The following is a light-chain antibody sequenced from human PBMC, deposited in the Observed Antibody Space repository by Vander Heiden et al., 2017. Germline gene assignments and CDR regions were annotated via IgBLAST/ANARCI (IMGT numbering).Light chain of an antibody. Sequence: EIVMTQSPATLSLCPGERPTLPFRASQSVSSSYLSWYQQKPLQAPRLLIYGASTRSPAIPARFSGSGSGTDFTLTISILHPEDFAVYYCQQDYNLPLTFGGGTKVEIK. J-gene: IGKJ4*01. CDR3: QQDYNLPLT. V-gene: IGKV3D-7*01. CDR2: GAS. CDR1: QSVSSSY.